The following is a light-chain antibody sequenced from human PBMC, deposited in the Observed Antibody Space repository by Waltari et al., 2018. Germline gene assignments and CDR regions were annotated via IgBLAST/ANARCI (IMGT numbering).Light chain of an antibody. Sequence: IVLTQSPDTLSLSPGQRATLSCRASQRLSSNHFAWYQQKPGQAPRLLIYDVSSRASGVPDRFSGSGSGTDFTLTISRLESEDFALYSCQQYGSSPLITFGQGTRLEMK. J-gene: IGKJ5*01. V-gene: IGKV3-20*01. CDR1: QRLSSNH. CDR3: QQYGSSPLIT. CDR2: DVS.